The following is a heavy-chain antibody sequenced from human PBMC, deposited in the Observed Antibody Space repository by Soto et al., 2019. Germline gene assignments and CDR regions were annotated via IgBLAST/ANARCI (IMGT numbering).Heavy chain of an antibody. D-gene: IGHD5-18*01. CDR1: GGSVSSGSYY. CDR2: IYYSGST. CDR3: ARDKTAMVKGLD. V-gene: IGHV4-61*01. Sequence: ETLSLTCTVSGGSVSSGSYYWSWIRQPPGKGLEWIGYIYYSGSTNYNPSLKSRVTISVDTSKNQFSLKLSSVTAADTAVYYCARDKTAMVKGLDWGQGTLVTVSS. J-gene: IGHJ4*02.